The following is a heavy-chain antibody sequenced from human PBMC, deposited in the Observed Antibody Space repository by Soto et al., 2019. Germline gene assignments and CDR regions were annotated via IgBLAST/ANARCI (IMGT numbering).Heavy chain of an antibody. CDR3: AKGLSVIQEWIIDGH. Sequence: GGSLSPSCAPSCFPFSDYCMGWTGVAPGKGLEWVSYISSSSSYTNYADSVKGRFTISRDNAKNSLYLQMNSLRAEDTAVYYCAKGLSVIQEWIIDGHWVQGT. D-gene: IGHD5-18*01. CDR2: ISSSSSYT. J-gene: IGHJ4*02. V-gene: IGHV3-11*06. CDR1: CFPFSDYC.